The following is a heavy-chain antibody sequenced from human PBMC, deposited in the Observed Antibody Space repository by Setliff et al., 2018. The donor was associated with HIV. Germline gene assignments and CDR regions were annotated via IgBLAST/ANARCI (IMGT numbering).Heavy chain of an antibody. CDR1: GGSFSGYC. D-gene: IGHD3-22*01. J-gene: IGHJ4*02. Sequence: SETLSLTCAVYGGSFSGYCWSWIRQPPGKGLEWIGEIQHSGRTNYNPSLRSRVTTSVDTSKNQFSLKLSSVTAADTAVYYCARHDSGGYYSLDYWGQGTLVTVSS. V-gene: IGHV4-34*01. CDR2: IQHSGRT. CDR3: ARHDSGGYYSLDY.